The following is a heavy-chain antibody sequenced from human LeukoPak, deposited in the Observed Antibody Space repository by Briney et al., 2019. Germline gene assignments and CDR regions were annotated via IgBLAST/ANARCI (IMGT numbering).Heavy chain of an antibody. J-gene: IGHJ4*02. Sequence: GGSLRLSCSASGFAFSSYAMHWVRQAPGKGLEYVSAISSNGGSTYYADSVKGRFTISRDNSKNTLYLQMSSLRAEDTAVYYCVITRGYISNYFDYWGQGTLVTVSS. CDR2: ISSNGGST. CDR3: VITRGYISNYFDY. D-gene: IGHD5-24*01. V-gene: IGHV3-64D*06. CDR1: GFAFSSYA.